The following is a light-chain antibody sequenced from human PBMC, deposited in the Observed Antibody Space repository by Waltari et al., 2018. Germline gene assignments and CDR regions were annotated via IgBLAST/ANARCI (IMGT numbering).Light chain of an antibody. J-gene: IGLJ2*01. V-gene: IGLV1-40*01. CDR2: HVT. Sequence: QSLLTQPPSVSGAPGQRVTISCSGGSSNIGSFHVNWYRHLPGTVPKLLIYHVTKRPSGVPDRFSGSKSGTSASLAITGLQPEDEADYYCQSYDNNGRGAVLIGGGTKLTVL. CDR3: QSYDNNGRGAVL. CDR1: SSNIGSFH.